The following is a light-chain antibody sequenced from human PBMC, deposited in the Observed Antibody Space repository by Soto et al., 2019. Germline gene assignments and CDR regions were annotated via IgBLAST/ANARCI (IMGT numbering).Light chain of an antibody. CDR3: SSYTSSSTPVV. CDR2: EVS. J-gene: IGLJ2*01. V-gene: IGLV2-14*01. CDR1: SSDVGGYNY. Sequence: QPALTQPASLSGSPGQSITISCTGSSSDVGGYNYVSWYQQHPGKAPRLVIYEVSNRPSGVSNRFCGSKSGNTSSLTISGLQADDEGDYYCSSYTSSSTPVVFGGGTKLTVL.